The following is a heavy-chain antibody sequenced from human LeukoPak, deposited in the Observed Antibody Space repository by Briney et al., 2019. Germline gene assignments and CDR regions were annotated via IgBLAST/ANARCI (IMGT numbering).Heavy chain of an antibody. V-gene: IGHV4-31*03. D-gene: IGHD3-9*01. J-gene: IGHJ4*02. CDR2: IYYTGST. CDR3: ASCYDILTGYPGPHFDY. CDR1: GGSISSGGYY. Sequence: SETLSLTCTVSGGSISSGGYYWSWIRQHPGKGLEWIGYIYYTGSTYYNPSLKSRVTISVDTSKNQFSLKLSSVTAADTAVYYCASCYDILTGYPGPHFDYWGQGTLVTVSS.